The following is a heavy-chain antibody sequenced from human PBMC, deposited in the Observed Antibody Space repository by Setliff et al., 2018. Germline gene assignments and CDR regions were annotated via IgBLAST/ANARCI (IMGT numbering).Heavy chain of an antibody. CDR2: IYHSGST. V-gene: IGHV4-38-2*02. Sequence: PSETLSLTCTVSGYSISSGYYWGWIRQPPGKGLEWIGSIYHSGSTYYNPSLKSRVTISVDTSKNQFSLKLSSVTAADTAVYYCASLSPLRGYSYGIDYWGQGTLVTVSS. J-gene: IGHJ4*02. D-gene: IGHD5-18*01. CDR3: ASLSPLRGYSYGIDY. CDR1: GYSISSGYY.